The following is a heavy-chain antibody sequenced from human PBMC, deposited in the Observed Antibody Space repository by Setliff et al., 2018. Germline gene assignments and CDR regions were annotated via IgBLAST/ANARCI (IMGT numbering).Heavy chain of an antibody. V-gene: IGHV4-4*07. Sequence: SETLSLTCTVSGGSISSYYWSWIRQPAGKGLEWIGRIYTSGSTNYNPSLKSRVTMSVDTSKNQFSLKLSSVTAADTAVYYCARERTLNTYYYDSSGYYYPRNYYYDYYMDVWGKGTTVTVSS. CDR1: GGSISSYY. D-gene: IGHD3-22*01. CDR2: IYTSGST. CDR3: ARERTLNTYYYDSSGYYYPRNYYYDYYMDV. J-gene: IGHJ6*03.